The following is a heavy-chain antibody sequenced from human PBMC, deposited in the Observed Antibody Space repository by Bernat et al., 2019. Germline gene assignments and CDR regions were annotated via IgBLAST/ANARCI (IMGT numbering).Heavy chain of an antibody. J-gene: IGHJ4*02. D-gene: IGHD4-17*01. V-gene: IGHV3-33*01. CDR3: AREGDYGDYVLDY. Sequence: QVQLVESGRGVVQPGRSLRLSCAAPGFTFSSYGMHWVRQAPGKGLEWVAVIWYDGSNKYYADSVKGRFTISRDNSKNTLYLQMNSLRAEDTAVYYCAREGDYGDYVLDYWGQGTLVTVSS. CDR1: GFTFSSYG. CDR2: IWYDGSNK.